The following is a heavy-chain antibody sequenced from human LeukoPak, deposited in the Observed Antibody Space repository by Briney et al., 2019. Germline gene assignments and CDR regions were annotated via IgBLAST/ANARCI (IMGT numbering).Heavy chain of an antibody. Sequence: HGESLKISCKASGYSFTNYWIAWVRQMPGKGLEWMGIFYRGDSDTRYNPSFQGQVTISADKSISTAYLQWSSLKASDTAMYYCAREAPGTCYFDYWGQGTLVTVSS. V-gene: IGHV5-51*01. D-gene: IGHD3-10*01. CDR2: FYRGDSDT. CDR1: GYSFTNYW. J-gene: IGHJ4*02. CDR3: AREAPGTCYFDY.